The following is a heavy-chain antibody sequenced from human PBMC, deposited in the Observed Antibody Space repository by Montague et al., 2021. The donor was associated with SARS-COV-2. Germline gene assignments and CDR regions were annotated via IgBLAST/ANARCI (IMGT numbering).Heavy chain of an antibody. CDR1: GASFIGSY. J-gene: IGHJ6*02. D-gene: IGHD2/OR15-2a*01. V-gene: IGHV4-34*04. Sequence: SETLSLTCAVHGASFIGSYCGWIRQPPGKGLQWIVEINDSGITNHYPSFKSRPTMSVDSSKKEFSLTLRSVTAADTGVYYCARAYFLKQDVWGQGTTVIVSS. CDR3: ARAYFLKQDV. CDR2: INDSGIT.